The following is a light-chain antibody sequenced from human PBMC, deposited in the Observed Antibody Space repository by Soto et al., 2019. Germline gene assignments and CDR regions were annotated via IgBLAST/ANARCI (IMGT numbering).Light chain of an antibody. CDR3: KQALQSLIT. CDR2: LGS. V-gene: IGKV2-28*01. CDR1: QSLLHSNGYNY. J-gene: IGKJ5*01. Sequence: DIVMTQSPLSLPVTPGEPASISCRSSQSLLHSNGYNYLDWYLQKPGQSPQLLIYLGSNRASGVPDRFSGSGSGTYFTLKISRVEAEDVGVYYCKQALQSLITFGQGTRLEIK.